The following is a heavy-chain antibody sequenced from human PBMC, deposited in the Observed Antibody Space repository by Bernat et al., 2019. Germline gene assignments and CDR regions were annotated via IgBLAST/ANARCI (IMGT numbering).Heavy chain of an antibody. J-gene: IGHJ4*02. Sequence: EVQLVESGGGLVQPGGSLRLSCAASGFSFSTYTMNWVRQAPGKGLEWVSYISSSSSTIFYADSVKGRFTISRDNAQNSLYLQMNSLRDEDTAVYYCARDTYYESSGFYPYWGQGTLVTVSS. V-gene: IGHV3-48*02. D-gene: IGHD3-22*01. CDR3: ARDTYYESSGFYPY. CDR2: ISSSSSTI. CDR1: GFSFSTYT.